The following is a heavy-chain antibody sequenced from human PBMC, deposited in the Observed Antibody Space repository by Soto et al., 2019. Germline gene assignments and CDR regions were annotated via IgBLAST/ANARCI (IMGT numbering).Heavy chain of an antibody. V-gene: IGHV4-31*03. CDR3: ASCHRSCSGGSCPDY. CDR1: GGSISSGGYY. CDR2: IYYSGST. D-gene: IGHD2-15*01. J-gene: IGHJ4*02. Sequence: QVQLQESGPGLVKPSQTLSLTCTVSGGSISSGGYYWSWLRQHPGKGLEWIGYIYYSGSTYYDPSLKTRATVSVDPSKKQVSLKLSSVTAADTAVYYCASCHRSCSGGSCPDYWGQGTLVTVSS.